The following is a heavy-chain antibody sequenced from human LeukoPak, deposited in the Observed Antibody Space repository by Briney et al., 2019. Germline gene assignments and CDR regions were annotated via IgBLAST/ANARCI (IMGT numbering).Heavy chain of an antibody. D-gene: IGHD1-1*01. CDR3: TRGXXXNXXXYPFD. CDR2: TSYDGGDK. Sequence: GGSLRLSCVASGFTFGGFGMHWVRQPPGKGLEWVAGTSYDGGDKYYPDSVKGRFAISRDNPKNTVYLQMSSLRPEDTATYYCTRGXXXNXXXYPFD. J-gene: IGHJ4*01. CDR1: GFTFGGFG. V-gene: IGHV3-30*03.